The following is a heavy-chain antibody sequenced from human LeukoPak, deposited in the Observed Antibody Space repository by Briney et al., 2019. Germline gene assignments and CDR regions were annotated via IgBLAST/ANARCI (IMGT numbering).Heavy chain of an antibody. V-gene: IGHV3-33*01. Sequence: GGSLRLSCAASGFTFSSYGMHWVRQAPGKGLEWVAVIWYDGSNKYYADSVKGRFTISRDNSKNTLYLQMNSLRAEDTAVYYCAREAFYSSSWSYYYYGMDVWGQGTTVTVSS. D-gene: IGHD6-13*01. CDR3: AREAFYSSSWSYYYYGMDV. J-gene: IGHJ6*02. CDR2: IWYDGSNK. CDR1: GFTFSSYG.